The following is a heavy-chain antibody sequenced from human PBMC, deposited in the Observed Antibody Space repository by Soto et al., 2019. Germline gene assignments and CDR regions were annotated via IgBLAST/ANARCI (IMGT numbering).Heavy chain of an antibody. D-gene: IGHD3-10*01. Sequence: LRPSCAASGFTFSSYSMNWVRQAPGKGLEWVSYISSGSKTIYYADSVKGRFTVSRDNAKNSQYLQMNSLTDEDTAVYYCAREDILGVRSFDYWGRGTLVTVSS. CDR2: ISSGSKTI. CDR3: AREDILGVRSFDY. V-gene: IGHV3-48*02. J-gene: IGHJ4*02. CDR1: GFTFSSYS.